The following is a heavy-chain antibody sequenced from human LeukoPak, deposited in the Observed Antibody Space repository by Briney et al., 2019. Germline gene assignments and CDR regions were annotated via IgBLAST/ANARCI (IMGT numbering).Heavy chain of an antibody. J-gene: IGHJ4*02. CDR3: ARGACSGGSCQLDY. CDR1: GGSIISGDYY. CDR2: IYYSGST. V-gene: IGHV4-30-4*01. Sequence: SQTLSLPCTVSGGSIISGDYYWSWIRQPPGKGLEWIGYIYYSGSTYYNPSLKSRVTISVDTSKNQFSLKLSSVTAADTAVYYCARGACSGGSCQLDYWGQGTLVTVSS. D-gene: IGHD2-15*01.